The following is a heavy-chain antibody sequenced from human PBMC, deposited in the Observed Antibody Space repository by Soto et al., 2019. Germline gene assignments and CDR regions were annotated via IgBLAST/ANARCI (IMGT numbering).Heavy chain of an antibody. Sequence: EVQLLESGGGLVQPGGSLRLSCAASGFTFSSSAMSWVRQAPGKGLEWVSAISGSGGSTYYADSVKGRFTISRDNSKNTLYLQMNSLRAEDTAVYYCANQEMATMTFDYWGQGTLVTVSS. CDR3: ANQEMATMTFDY. CDR1: GFTFSSSA. CDR2: ISGSGGST. V-gene: IGHV3-23*01. D-gene: IGHD5-12*01. J-gene: IGHJ4*02.